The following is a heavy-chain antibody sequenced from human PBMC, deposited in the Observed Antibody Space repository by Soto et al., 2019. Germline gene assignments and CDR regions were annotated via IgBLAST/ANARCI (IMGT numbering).Heavy chain of an antibody. CDR1: GFTFSSYG. CDR2: IWYDGSNK. Sequence: QVQLVESGGGVVQPGRSLRLSCAASGFTFSSYGMHWVRQAPGKGLEWVAVIWYDGSNKYYADSVKGRFTISRDNSKNTLYMQLNILRAEDTAVYYCARHRIGYGDSRGGFDRWGEGTLVTVSS. J-gene: IGHJ5*02. CDR3: ARHRIGYGDSRGGFDR. V-gene: IGHV3-33*01. D-gene: IGHD4-17*01.